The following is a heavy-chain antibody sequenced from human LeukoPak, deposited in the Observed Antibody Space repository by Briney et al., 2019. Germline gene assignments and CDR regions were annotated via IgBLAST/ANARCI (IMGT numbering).Heavy chain of an antibody. Sequence: PGGSLRLSCAAAGFTFSSYSMNWVRQAPGRGLEWVSSISGDSIHIYYADSVRGRFTISRDNAKSSLFLQMNSLRAEDTAVYYCARDILPSYSGYDRTLPDYWGQGTLVTVSS. CDR1: GFTFSSYS. D-gene: IGHD5-12*01. V-gene: IGHV3-21*04. CDR2: ISGDSIHI. J-gene: IGHJ4*02. CDR3: ARDILPSYSGYDRTLPDY.